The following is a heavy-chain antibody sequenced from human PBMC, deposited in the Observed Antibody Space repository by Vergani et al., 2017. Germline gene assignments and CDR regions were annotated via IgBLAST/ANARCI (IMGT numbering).Heavy chain of an antibody. J-gene: IGHJ6*02. D-gene: IGHD1-20*01. Sequence: QVQLVQSGAEVKKPGSSVKVSCKASGGTFSSYTISWVRQAPGQGLEWMGRIIPILGIANYAQKFQGRVTITADKSTSTAYMELSSLRSEDTAVYYCARVSITGTTGGYYGMGVWGQGTTVTVSS. CDR2: IIPILGIA. CDR3: ARVSITGTTGGYYGMGV. CDR1: GGTFSSYT. V-gene: IGHV1-69*02.